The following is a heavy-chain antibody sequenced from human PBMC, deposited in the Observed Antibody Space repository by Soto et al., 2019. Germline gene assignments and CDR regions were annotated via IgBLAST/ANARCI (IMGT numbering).Heavy chain of an antibody. CDR2: FHYSGSV. CDR1: GGSISSDHYH. Sequence: SETLSLTCTVSGGSISSDHYHWTWIRQTPGKGLEWNGYFHYSGSVYYNPSLQSRVTMSVDTSKNLFSLKLSSVTAADTAVYFCVREDDGGDRDYYGLDVWGQGTTVTVSS. D-gene: IGHD4-17*01. J-gene: IGHJ6*02. CDR3: VREDDGGDRDYYGLDV. V-gene: IGHV4-30-4*01.